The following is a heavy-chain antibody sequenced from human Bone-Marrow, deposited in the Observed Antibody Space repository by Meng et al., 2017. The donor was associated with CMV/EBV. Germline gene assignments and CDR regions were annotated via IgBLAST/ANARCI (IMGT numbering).Heavy chain of an antibody. Sequence: GESLKISCAASGFTFSSYAMSWVRQAPGKGLEWVSSISSSSSYIYYADSVKGRFTISRDNAKNSLYLQMNSLRAEDTAVYYCAREFGFIYYYGMDVWGQGTTVTVSS. CDR2: ISSSSSYI. J-gene: IGHJ6*01. D-gene: IGHD3-10*01. CDR3: AREFGFIYYYGMDV. V-gene: IGHV3-21*01. CDR1: GFTFSSYA.